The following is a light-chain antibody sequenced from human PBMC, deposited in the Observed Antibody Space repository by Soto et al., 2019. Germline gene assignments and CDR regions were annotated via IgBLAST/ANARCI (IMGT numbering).Light chain of an antibody. V-gene: IGLV2-14*01. Sequence: QSVLTQPASVSGSPGQSITISCTGTSSDVGSYNRVSWYQQPPGTAPKLMIYDVSNRPSGVSNRFSGSKSGNTASLTISGLQAEDEADYYCSSYTSSSTLNMVFGGGTQLTVL. CDR3: SSYTSSSTLNMV. CDR2: DVS. CDR1: SSDVGSYNR. J-gene: IGLJ2*01.